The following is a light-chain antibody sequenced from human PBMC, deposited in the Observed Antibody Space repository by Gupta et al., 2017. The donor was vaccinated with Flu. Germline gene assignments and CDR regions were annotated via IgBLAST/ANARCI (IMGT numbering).Light chain of an antibody. J-gene: IGKJ2*03. V-gene: IGKV3-11*01. CDR2: DAS. CDR3: QQRSNWPPPYS. CDR1: QSVSSY. Sequence: DIVLTQSPATLSLYPGERATLSCRASQSVSSYLAWYQQKPGQAPRLLIYDASNRATGIPARFSSSGPGTDFTLTISSLEPEDFAVYYCQQRSNWPPPYSFGQGTKLEIK.